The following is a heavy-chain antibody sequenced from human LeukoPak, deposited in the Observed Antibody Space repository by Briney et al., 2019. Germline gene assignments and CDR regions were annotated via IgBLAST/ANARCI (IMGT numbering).Heavy chain of an antibody. V-gene: IGHV3-48*03. D-gene: IGHD1-26*01. J-gene: IGHJ5*02. CDR2: ISSSGSTI. Sequence: GGSLRLSCAASGFTFSSYEMNWVRQAPGRGLEWVSYISSSGSTIYYADSVKGRFTISRDNAKNSLYLQMNSLRAEDTAVYYCARDLSQWVSWGQGTLVTVSS. CDR3: ARDLSQWVS. CDR1: GFTFSSYE.